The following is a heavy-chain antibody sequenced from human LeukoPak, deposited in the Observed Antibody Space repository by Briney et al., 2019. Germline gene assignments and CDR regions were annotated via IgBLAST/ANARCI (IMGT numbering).Heavy chain of an antibody. CDR1: GYTFTGYY. V-gene: IGHV1-2*02. CDR2: INPNSGGK. CDR3: AILGATYNWFDP. Sequence: ASVKVSCKASGYTFTGYYMHWVRQAPGQGLEWMGWINPNSGGKNYAQKFQGRVTMTRDTSISTAYMELSRLRSDDTAVYYCAILGATYNWFDPWGQGTLVTVSS. J-gene: IGHJ5*02. D-gene: IGHD1-26*01.